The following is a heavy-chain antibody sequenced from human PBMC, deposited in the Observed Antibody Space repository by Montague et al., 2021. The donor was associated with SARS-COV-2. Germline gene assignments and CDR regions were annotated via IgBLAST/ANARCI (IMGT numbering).Heavy chain of an antibody. V-gene: IGHV3-15*01. J-gene: IGHJ4*02. D-gene: IGHD3-22*01. CDR2: IKSKTDGGTT. CDR3: TTDAVVFYYDSSGPMGFDY. Sequence: SLRLSCAASGFTFSNAWMSWVRQAPGKGLEWVGRIKSKTDGGTTDYAAPVKGRFTISRDDSKNTLYLQTNSLKTEDTAVYYCTTDAVVFYYDSSGPMGFDYWGQGTLVTVSS. CDR1: GFTFSNAW.